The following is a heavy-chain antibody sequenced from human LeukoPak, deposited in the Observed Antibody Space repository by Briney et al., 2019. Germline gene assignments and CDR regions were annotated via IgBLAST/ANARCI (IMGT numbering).Heavy chain of an antibody. D-gene: IGHD2-21*01. CDR3: ATLWAIDKIKKYYFDY. Sequence: ASVKVSCKASGYTFTDYYMHWVRQAPGQGLEWMGWINPNSGGTYYAHKFQGRVTMTRDTSISTAYMELSSLRSDDTAIYYCATLWAIDKIKKYYFDYCGQGTLVSVSS. CDR1: GYTFTDYY. J-gene: IGHJ4*02. CDR2: INPNSGGT. V-gene: IGHV1-2*02.